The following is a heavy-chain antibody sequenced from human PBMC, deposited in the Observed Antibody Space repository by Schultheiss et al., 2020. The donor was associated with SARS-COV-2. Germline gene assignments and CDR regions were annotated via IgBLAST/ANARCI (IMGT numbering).Heavy chain of an antibody. Sequence: SETLSLTCSVSGDSIRNYFYTWVRQPPGKGLEWLGFIDFNGSTNRNPSLKSRVTISVDTSKNQFSLKLSSVTAADTAVYYCARVSRYYYYYMDVWGKGTTVTVSS. CDR1: GDSIRNYF. V-gene: IGHV4-59*01. J-gene: IGHJ6*03. CDR2: IDFNGST. CDR3: ARVSRYYYYYMDV.